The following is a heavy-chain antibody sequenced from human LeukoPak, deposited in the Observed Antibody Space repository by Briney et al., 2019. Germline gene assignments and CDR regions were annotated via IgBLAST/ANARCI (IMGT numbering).Heavy chain of an antibody. D-gene: IGHD2-2*01. CDR1: GFTFSSYA. Sequence: SGGSLRLSCAASGFTFSSYAMSWVRQAPGKGLEWVSAISGSDGSTYYADSVKGRFTISRYISKNTLYLQMNSLRAEDTAVYYCARASKPVMDVWGKGTTVTVSS. V-gene: IGHV3-23*01. J-gene: IGHJ6*04. CDR2: ISGSDGST. CDR3: ARASKPVMDV.